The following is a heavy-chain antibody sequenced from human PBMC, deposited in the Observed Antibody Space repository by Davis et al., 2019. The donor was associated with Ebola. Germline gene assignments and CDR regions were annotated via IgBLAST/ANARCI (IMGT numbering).Heavy chain of an antibody. V-gene: IGHV3-23*01. CDR2: ITGSGGTT. CDR1: GFTFTGYA. D-gene: IGHD6-19*01. J-gene: IGHJ6*02. Sequence: GESLKISCAASGFTFTGYAMSWVRQAPGKGLECVSAITGSGGTTYYADSVRGRFTISRDNSKNTLYLQMNSLRAEDTAVYYCAKDPSLRTEVAGTTYNYYGMDAWGQGTTVTVSS. CDR3: AKDPSLRTEVAGTTYNYYGMDA.